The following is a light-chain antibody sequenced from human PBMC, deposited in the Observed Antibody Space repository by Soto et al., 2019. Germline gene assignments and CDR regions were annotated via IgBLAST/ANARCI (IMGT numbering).Light chain of an antibody. CDR3: CSYAGSSTYVV. V-gene: IGLV2-23*02. CDR2: EVN. CDR1: SSDVGSYNL. Sequence: QSALTQPASVSGSPGQSITSSCTGTSSDVGSYNLVSWYQQHPGKAPKLMIFEVNKRPSGVSNRFSGSKSGNTASLTISGLQAEDEADYYCCSYAGSSTYVVFGGGTKVTVL. J-gene: IGLJ2*01.